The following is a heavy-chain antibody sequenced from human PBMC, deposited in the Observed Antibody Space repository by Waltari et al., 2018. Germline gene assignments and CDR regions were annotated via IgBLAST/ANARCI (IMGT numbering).Heavy chain of an antibody. CDR3: ARGPPRSIAARPVYYYGMDV. J-gene: IGHJ6*02. Sequence: QVQLVQSGAEVKKPGASVKVSCKASGYTFTSYDINWVRQATGQGLEWMGWMNPNSGNTGYAQKFQGRVTITRNTSISTAYMELSSLRSEDTAVYYCARGPPRSIAARPVYYYGMDVWGQGTTVTVSS. D-gene: IGHD6-6*01. CDR2: MNPNSGNT. CDR1: GYTFTSYD. V-gene: IGHV1-8*03.